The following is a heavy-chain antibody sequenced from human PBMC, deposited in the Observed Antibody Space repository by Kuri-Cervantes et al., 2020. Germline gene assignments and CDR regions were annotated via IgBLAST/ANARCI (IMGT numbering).Heavy chain of an antibody. D-gene: IGHD2-8*02. CDR3: ARVALGGVFFEY. J-gene: IGHJ4*02. CDR1: GFTFSSYG. Sequence: GGSLRLSCAASGFTFSSYGMHWVRQAPGKGLEWVAVIWYDGSNKYYADSVKGRFTISRDNSKNTLYLQMNSLRAEDTAVYYCARVALGGVFFEYWGQGTLVTVSS. CDR2: IWYDGSNK. V-gene: IGHV3-33*01.